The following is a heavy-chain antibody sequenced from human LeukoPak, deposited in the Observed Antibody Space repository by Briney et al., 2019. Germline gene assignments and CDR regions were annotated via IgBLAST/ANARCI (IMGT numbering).Heavy chain of an antibody. Sequence: PSETLSLTCTESGGSSSPISSSTYYWGWIRQAPGKGLEWIGSLFYGANTHYNPSLKSRATLSVDSSKNQFSLKLTSVTAADAAVYFCARQLPTAAADTRGYFDYWGQGTVVTVSS. CDR2: LFYGANT. CDR1: GGSSSPISSSTYY. CDR3: ARQLPTAAADTRGYFDY. V-gene: IGHV4-39*01. J-gene: IGHJ4*02. D-gene: IGHD6-25*01.